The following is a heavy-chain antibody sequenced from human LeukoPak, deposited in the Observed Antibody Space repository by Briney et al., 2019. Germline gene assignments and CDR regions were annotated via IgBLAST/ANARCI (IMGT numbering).Heavy chain of an antibody. D-gene: IGHD3-9*01. Sequence: ASVKVSCKASGYTFTGYYVHWVRQAPGQGLEWMGWINPISGDTHFAQKFQGRVTMTRDTSISTAYMELSRLRTDDTAVYYCARGDNYDILTGYQTPSHLSDYWGQGTLVTVSS. V-gene: IGHV1-2*02. CDR2: INPISGDT. CDR3: ARGDNYDILTGYQTPSHLSDY. CDR1: GYTFTGYY. J-gene: IGHJ4*02.